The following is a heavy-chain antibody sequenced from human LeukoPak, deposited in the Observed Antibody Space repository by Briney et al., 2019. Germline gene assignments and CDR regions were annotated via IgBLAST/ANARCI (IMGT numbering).Heavy chain of an antibody. D-gene: IGHD4-17*01. V-gene: IGHV3-33*06. CDR2: IWYDGSNK. CDR1: GFTFSSYG. CDR3: AKAANDYGDYVLDY. Sequence: GRSLRLSCAASGFTFSSYGMHWVRQAPGKGLEWVAVIWYDGSNKYYGDSVKGRFIISRDNSKNTLYLQMNSLRAEDTAVYYCAKAANDYGDYVLDYWGQGTLVTVSS. J-gene: IGHJ4*02.